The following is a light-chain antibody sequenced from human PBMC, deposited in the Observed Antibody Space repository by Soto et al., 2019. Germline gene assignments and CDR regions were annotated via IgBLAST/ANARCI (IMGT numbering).Light chain of an antibody. J-gene: IGLJ1*01. CDR2: DVS. CDR3: SSYTSISLYV. Sequence: QSALTQPASVSGSPGQSISISCTGTSSDVGGYKYVSWYQHHPGKAPKLMIYDVSSRPSGVSNRFSGSKSGNTASLTISGLQAEDEADYYCSSYTSISLYVFGTGTKLTVL. V-gene: IGLV2-14*03. CDR1: SSDVGGYKY.